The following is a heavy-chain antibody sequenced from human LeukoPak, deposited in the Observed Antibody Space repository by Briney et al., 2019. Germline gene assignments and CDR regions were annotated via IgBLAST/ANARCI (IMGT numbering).Heavy chain of an antibody. Sequence: LRLSCAASGFTFSSYRMSWIRQPPGKGLEWIGYIYYSGSTNYNPSLKSRVTISVDTSKNQFSLKLSSVTAADTAVYFCARGTKTFPSAFDIWGQGTMVTVSS. CDR2: IYYSGST. CDR3: ARGTKTFPSAFDI. V-gene: IGHV4-59*01. D-gene: IGHD1-1*01. J-gene: IGHJ3*02. CDR1: GFTFSSYR.